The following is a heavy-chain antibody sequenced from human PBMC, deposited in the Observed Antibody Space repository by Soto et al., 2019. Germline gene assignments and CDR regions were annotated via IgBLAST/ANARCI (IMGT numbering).Heavy chain of an antibody. CDR3: ARDRKANLWFGELLSY. CDR1: GFTFSSYS. V-gene: IGHV3-30*03. Sequence: SLRLSCAASGFTFSSYSMNWVRQAPGKGLEWVAAITYSRSYKYYADSVKGRFTISRDNSKNTLYLQMNSLRAEDTAVYYCARDRKANLWFGELLSYWGQGTLVTVSS. D-gene: IGHD3-10*01. J-gene: IGHJ4*02. CDR2: ITYSRSYK.